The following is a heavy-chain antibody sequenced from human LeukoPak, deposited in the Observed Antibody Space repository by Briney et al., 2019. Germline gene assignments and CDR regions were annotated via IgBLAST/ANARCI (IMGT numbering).Heavy chain of an antibody. Sequence: PSETLSLTCAVSGGSISSGGYSWSWIRQPPGKGLEWIGYIYYSGSTYYNPSLKSRVTISVDTSKNQFSLKLSSVTAADTAVYYCARVPPFAFYGMDVWGQGTTVTVSS. CDR1: GGSISSGGYS. CDR2: IYYSGST. D-gene: IGHD2-21*01. V-gene: IGHV4-31*11. J-gene: IGHJ6*02. CDR3: ARVPPFAFYGMDV.